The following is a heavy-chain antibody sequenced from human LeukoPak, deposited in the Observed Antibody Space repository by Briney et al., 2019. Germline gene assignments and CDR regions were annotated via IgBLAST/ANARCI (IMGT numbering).Heavy chain of an antibody. D-gene: IGHD3-16*01. J-gene: IGHJ3*02. V-gene: IGHV3-21*01. CDR1: GFTFSSYS. Sequence: PGGSLRLSCAASGFTFSSYSMNWVRQAPGKGLEWVSSISSSSSYIYYADSVKDRFTISRDNAKNSLYLQMNSLRAEDTAVYYCARVPGGRADAFDIWGQGTMVTVSS. CDR2: ISSSSSYI. CDR3: ARVPGGRADAFDI.